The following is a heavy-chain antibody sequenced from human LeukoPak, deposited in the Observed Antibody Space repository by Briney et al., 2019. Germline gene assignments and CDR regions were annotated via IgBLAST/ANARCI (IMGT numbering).Heavy chain of an antibody. CDR1: GGSMSRYY. CDR2: MYTDGST. J-gene: IGHJ4*02. CDR3: ATYDQKLAFYN. Sequence: PSETHSLACIVSGGSMSRYYWSWIRQPAGKGLEWIGRMYTDGSTNYNPFLNSRVTMSVDTSKKHFSLRLNSVTAADTAVYYCATYDQKLAFYNWGQGSLVTVSS. D-gene: IGHD6-13*01. V-gene: IGHV4-4*07.